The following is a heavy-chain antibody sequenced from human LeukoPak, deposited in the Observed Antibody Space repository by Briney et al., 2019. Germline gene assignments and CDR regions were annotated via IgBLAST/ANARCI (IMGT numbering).Heavy chain of an antibody. V-gene: IGHV4-59*01. D-gene: IGHD3-22*01. CDR1: GGSISSYY. J-gene: IGHJ4*02. CDR2: IYYSGST. CDR3: ASRPATMIVVDRGYFDY. Sequence: SETLSLTCTVSGGSISSYYWSWIRQPPGKGLEWIGYIYYSGSTNYNPSLKSRVTIPVDTSKNQFSLKLSSVTAADTAVYYCASRPATMIVVDRGYFDYWGQGTLVTVSS.